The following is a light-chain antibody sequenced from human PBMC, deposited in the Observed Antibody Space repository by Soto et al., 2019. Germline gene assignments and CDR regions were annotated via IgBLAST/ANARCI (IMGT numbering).Light chain of an antibody. CDR2: GVS. J-gene: IGKJ1*01. CDR1: QSVDSSTY. CDR3: QQYASSRT. Sequence: EIVLTQSPGTLSLSPGERATLSCRASQSVDSSTYLAWYQQKPGQTPRLLIFGVSTRAPGIPARFSGSGSGTQFTLTIGSLQSEDFAVYYCQQYASSRTFGQGTKVDIK. V-gene: IGKV3-20*01.